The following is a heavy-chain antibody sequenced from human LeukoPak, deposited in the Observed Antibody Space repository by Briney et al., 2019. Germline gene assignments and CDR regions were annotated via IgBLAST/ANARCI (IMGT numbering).Heavy chain of an antibody. CDR1: GFTFLRYL. D-gene: IGHD5-12*01. CDR2: INSDGSSR. J-gene: IGHJ4*02. CDR3: TRGGGYSGPIGVDY. Sequence: PGGSLRLTRAGTGFTFLRYLRHWVRQAPGKGLVWVSRINSDGSSRSYADSVKGRFTISRDNAKNTLYLQMNSLRAEDTAVYYCTRGGGYSGPIGVDYWAQENLVPVSS. V-gene: IGHV3-74*01.